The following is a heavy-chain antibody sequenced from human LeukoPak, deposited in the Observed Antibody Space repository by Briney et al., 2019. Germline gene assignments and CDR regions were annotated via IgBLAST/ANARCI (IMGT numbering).Heavy chain of an antibody. V-gene: IGHV3-7*01. Sequence: PGGSLRLSRAASGFTFSSYWMSWVRQAPGKGLEWVANIKQDGSEKYYVDSVKGRFTISRDNAKNSLYLQMNSLRAEDTAVYYCARSGVVLVPAAIAYWGQGTLVTVSS. D-gene: IGHD2-2*01. CDR1: GFTFSSYW. CDR3: ARSGVVLVPAAIAY. CDR2: IKQDGSEK. J-gene: IGHJ4*02.